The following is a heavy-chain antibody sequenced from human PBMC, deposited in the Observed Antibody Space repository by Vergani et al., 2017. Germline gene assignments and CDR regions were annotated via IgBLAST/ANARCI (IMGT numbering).Heavy chain of an antibody. D-gene: IGHD2-21*02. Sequence: QVQLVESAGGVVQPGGSLRLSCAASGFTFRNFGMHWIRQAPGQGLEWLAYIGKDGINTRYRDAVKGRFTVSRDNSKDILYLQMVSLRREDTALYYCAKYLRDSTDGLPDSWGPGTLVIVFS. CDR3: AKYLRDSTDGLPDS. CDR1: GFTFRNFG. CDR2: IGKDGINT. V-gene: IGHV3-30*02. J-gene: IGHJ4*02.